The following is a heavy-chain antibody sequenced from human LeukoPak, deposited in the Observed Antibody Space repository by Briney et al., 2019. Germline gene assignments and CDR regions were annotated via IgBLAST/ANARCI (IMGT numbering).Heavy chain of an antibody. Sequence: GGSLRLSCAASGFTFSSYWMSWVRQAPGKGLEWVANIKQDGSEKYYVDSVKGRFTISRDNAKNSLYLQMNSLRAEDTAVYYCARSTTAGPTTFDYWGQGTLVTVSS. J-gene: IGHJ4*02. CDR3: ARSTTAGPTTFDY. D-gene: IGHD1-1*01. V-gene: IGHV3-7*01. CDR1: GFTFSSYW. CDR2: IKQDGSEK.